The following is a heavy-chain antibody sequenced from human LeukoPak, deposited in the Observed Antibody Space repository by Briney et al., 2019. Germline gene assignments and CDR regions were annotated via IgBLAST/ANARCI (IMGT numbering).Heavy chain of an antibody. CDR3: TRDFLGDTYYYDSSGYYYFDY. D-gene: IGHD3-22*01. J-gene: IGHJ4*02. V-gene: IGHV3-49*03. CDR2: IRSKAYGGTT. Sequence: GGSLRLSCTASGFTFGDYAMSWFRQAPGKGLEWVGFIRSKAYGGTTEYAASVKGRFTISRDDSKSIAYLQMNSLKTEDTAVYYCTRDFLGDTYYYDSSGYYYFDYWGQGTLVTASS. CDR1: GFTFGDYA.